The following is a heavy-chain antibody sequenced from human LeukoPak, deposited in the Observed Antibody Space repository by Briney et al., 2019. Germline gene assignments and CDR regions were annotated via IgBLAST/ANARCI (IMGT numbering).Heavy chain of an antibody. J-gene: IGHJ6*02. Sequence: ASVKVSCKASGYTFTSYDINWVRQATGQGLEWMGRMNPNSGNTGYAQKFQGRVTMTRNTSISTAYMELSSLRSEDTAVYYCARNFWSGYYYYYGMDVWGQGTTVTVSS. V-gene: IGHV1-8*01. CDR2: MNPNSGNT. CDR3: ARNFWSGYYYYYGMDV. D-gene: IGHD3-3*01. CDR1: GYTFTSYD.